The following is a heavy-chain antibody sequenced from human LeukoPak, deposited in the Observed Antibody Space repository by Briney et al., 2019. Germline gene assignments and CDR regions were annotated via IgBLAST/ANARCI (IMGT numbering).Heavy chain of an antibody. V-gene: IGHV4-31*03. CDR2: ISYSGSP. D-gene: IGHD6-13*01. J-gene: IGHJ5*02. CDR1: GGSITSGDSF. CDR3: ATDHLAVAGYNWFDP. Sequence: PSQTLSLTCTISGGSITSGDSFWTWIRHHPGKGLEWIGYISYSGSPYYNPSLQTRVTISSDMSKNQFSLNLASVTAADTAVYYCATDHLAVAGYNWFDPWGQGILVTVSS.